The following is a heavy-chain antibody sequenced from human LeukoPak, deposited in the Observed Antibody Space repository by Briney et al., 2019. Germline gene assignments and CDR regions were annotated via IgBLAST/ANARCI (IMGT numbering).Heavy chain of an antibody. CDR1: GFTLSSYA. CDR2: ISGSGGST. J-gene: IGHJ4*02. Sequence: GGSLRLSCAASGFTLSSYAMRWVRQAPGKGLEWVSAISGSGGSTYYADSVKGRFTISRDNSKNTLYLQMNSLRAEDTAVYYCAKRATWGDPLLWFWELYFDYWGQGTLVTVSS. V-gene: IGHV3-23*01. D-gene: IGHD3-10*01. CDR3: AKRATWGDPLLWFWELYFDY.